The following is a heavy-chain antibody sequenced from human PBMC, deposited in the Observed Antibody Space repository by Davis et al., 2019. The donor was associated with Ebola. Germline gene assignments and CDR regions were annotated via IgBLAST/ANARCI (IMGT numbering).Heavy chain of an antibody. V-gene: IGHV1-2*06. CDR3: ARDQYYYDSSGYHIGMDV. CDR1: GYTFTGNY. D-gene: IGHD3-22*01. Sequence: AASVKVSCKASGYTFTGNYIQWVRQAPGQGLEWMGRINPNSGGTNYAQKFQGRVTITRDTSASTAYMELSSLRSEDTAVYYCARDQYYYDSSGYHIGMDVWGKGTTATVSS. J-gene: IGHJ6*04. CDR2: INPNSGGT.